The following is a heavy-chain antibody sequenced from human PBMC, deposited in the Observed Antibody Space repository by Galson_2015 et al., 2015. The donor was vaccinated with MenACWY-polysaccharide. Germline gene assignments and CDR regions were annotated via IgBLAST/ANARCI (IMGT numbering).Heavy chain of an antibody. J-gene: IGHJ4*02. V-gene: IGHV3-72*01. CDR2: TRNKANSYTT. CDR3: ARASVAGTNY. CDR1: GFTFSDHY. Sequence: LRLSCAASGFTFSDHYMDWVRQAPGKGLEWVGRTRNKANSYTTEYAASVKGRFTISRDDSKNSLYLQMNSLKTEDTAVYYCARASVAGTNYWGQGTLVTVSS. D-gene: IGHD6-19*01.